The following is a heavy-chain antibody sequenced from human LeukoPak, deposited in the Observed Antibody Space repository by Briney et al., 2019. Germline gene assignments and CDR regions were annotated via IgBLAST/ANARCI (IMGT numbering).Heavy chain of an antibody. J-gene: IGHJ6*04. Sequence: ASVKVSCKASGYTFTNYGITWVRQAPAQGLEWMGWIRAYNANTNYAQNFQGRVTMTTDTSTSTVYMELRSLRSDDTAIYYCARTDYDILTGARMDVWGKGTTVTVSS. V-gene: IGHV1-18*04. CDR1: GYTFTNYG. CDR3: ARTDYDILTGARMDV. D-gene: IGHD3-9*01. CDR2: IRAYNANT.